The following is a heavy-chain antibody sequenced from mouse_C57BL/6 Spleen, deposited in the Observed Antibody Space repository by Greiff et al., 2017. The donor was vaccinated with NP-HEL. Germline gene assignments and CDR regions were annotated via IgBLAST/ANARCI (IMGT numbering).Heavy chain of an antibody. V-gene: IGHV1-85*01. J-gene: IGHJ4*01. D-gene: IGHD1-1*01. CDR3: AREGTTTVGAMDY. CDR2: IYPRDGST. Sequence: QVQLQQSGPELVKPGASVKLSCKASGYTFTSYDINWVKQRPGQGLEWIGWIYPRDGSTKYTEKFKGKATLTVDTSSSTAYMELHSLTSEDSAVYFCAREGTTTVGAMDYWGQGTSVTVSS. CDR1: GYTFTSYD.